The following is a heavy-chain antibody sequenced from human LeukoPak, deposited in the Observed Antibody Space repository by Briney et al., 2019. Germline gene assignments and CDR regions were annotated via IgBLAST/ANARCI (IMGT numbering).Heavy chain of an antibody. CDR1: GFTFSSYG. V-gene: IGHV3-30*02. D-gene: IGHD2-15*01. J-gene: IGHJ6*03. CDR3: ARVLRYCSGGNCYSGGLGYMDV. CDR2: IRYDGSNK. Sequence: GGSLRLSCAASGFTFSSYGMHWVRQAPGKGLEWVAFIRYDGSNKYYADSVKGRFTISRDNSKNSLFLQMNSLRAEDTAVYYCARVLRYCSGGNCYSGGLGYMDVWGKGTTVTISS.